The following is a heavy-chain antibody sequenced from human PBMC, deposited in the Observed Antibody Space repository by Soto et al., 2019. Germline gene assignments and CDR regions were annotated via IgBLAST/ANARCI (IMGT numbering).Heavy chain of an antibody. CDR2: FNPNSGDT. J-gene: IGHJ4*02. CDR1: GFTFTAYS. CDR3: AREASAVISLDY. Sequence: ASVKVSCKASGFTFTAYSMHWVRQAPGQGLEWVGWFNPNSGDTIYAQKFQGRVTLTRDTSIGTAYMELYSLTSDDTAVYYCAREASAVISLDYWGQGTLVTVSS. V-gene: IGHV1-2*02. D-gene: IGHD6-19*01.